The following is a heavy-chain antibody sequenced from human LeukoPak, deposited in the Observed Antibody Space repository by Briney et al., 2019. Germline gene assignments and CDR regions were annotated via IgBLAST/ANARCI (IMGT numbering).Heavy chain of an antibody. CDR3: ARGLRGIMAGFDY. CDR1: GGSINSYY. CDR2: IFYSGSA. J-gene: IGHJ4*02. D-gene: IGHD6-19*01. V-gene: IGHV4-59*01. Sequence: SETLSLTCTVSGGSINSYYWSWLRQPPGKGLEWIGYIFYSGSANYNPSLKSRVTISVDTSKNQFSLKLSSVTAADTAVYYCARGLRGIMAGFDYWGQGTLVTVSS.